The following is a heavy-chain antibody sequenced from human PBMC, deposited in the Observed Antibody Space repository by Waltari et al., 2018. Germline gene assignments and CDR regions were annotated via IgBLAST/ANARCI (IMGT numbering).Heavy chain of an antibody. CDR2: FDPEDGET. J-gene: IGHJ2*01. CDR1: GYTLTELS. D-gene: IGHD3-10*01. V-gene: IGHV1-24*01. Sequence: QVQLVQSGAEVKKPGASVKVSCKVSGYTLTELSMHLVRQAPGKGLEWMGGFDPEDGETIYAQKFQGRVTMTEDTSTDTAYMELSSLRSEDTAVYYCARASDRNEGSLGYFDLWGRGTLVTVSS. CDR3: ARASDRNEGSLGYFDL.